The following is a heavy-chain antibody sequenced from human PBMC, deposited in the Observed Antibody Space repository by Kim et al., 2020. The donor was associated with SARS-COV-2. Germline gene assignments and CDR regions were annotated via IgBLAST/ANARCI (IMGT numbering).Heavy chain of an antibody. CDR2: INTNTGNP. Sequence: ASVKVSCKASGYTFTSYAMNWVRQAPGQGLEWMGWINTNTGNPTYAQGFTGRFVFSLDTSVSTAYLQISSLKAEDTAVYYCARDRKVSGSYYEAYFDYWGQGTLVTVSS. D-gene: IGHD1-26*01. CDR3: ARDRKVSGSYYEAYFDY. J-gene: IGHJ4*02. CDR1: GYTFTSYA. V-gene: IGHV7-4-1*02.